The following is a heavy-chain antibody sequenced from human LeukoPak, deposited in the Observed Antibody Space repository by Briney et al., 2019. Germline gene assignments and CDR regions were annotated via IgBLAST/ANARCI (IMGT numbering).Heavy chain of an antibody. CDR3: AKDVRGYNRPVDY. D-gene: IGHD3-10*02. Sequence: GGSLRLSCAASGFTFSSSVMTWVRQAPGKGLEWVSTISGSGGTTYYADSVKGRFTISRDNSKNTVYLQMNSLRAEDTALYYCAKDVRGYNRPVDYWGQGTLVTVSS. J-gene: IGHJ4*02. V-gene: IGHV3-23*01. CDR1: GFTFSSSV. CDR2: ISGSGGTT.